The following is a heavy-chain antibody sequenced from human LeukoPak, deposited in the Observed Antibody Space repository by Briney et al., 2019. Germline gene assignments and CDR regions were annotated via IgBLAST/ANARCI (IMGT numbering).Heavy chain of an antibody. Sequence: GGSLRLSCAASGFTFSSYSMYWVRQAPGKGLEWVSSISSSSSYIYYADSVKGRFTISRDNAKNSLYLQMNSLRAEDTAVYYCARVESSGYYRGYWGQGTLVTVSS. CDR1: GFTFSSYS. CDR2: ISSSSSYI. D-gene: IGHD3-22*01. V-gene: IGHV3-21*01. CDR3: ARVESSGYYRGY. J-gene: IGHJ4*02.